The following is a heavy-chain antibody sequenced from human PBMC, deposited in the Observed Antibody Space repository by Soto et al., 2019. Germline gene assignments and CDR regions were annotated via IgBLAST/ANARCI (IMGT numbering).Heavy chain of an antibody. J-gene: IGHJ4*02. V-gene: IGHV4-59*08. CDR2: IYYSGST. CDR3: TRDHRHLDY. CDR1: GGSISSYY. Sequence: SETLSLTCTVSGGSISSYYWSWIRQPPGKGLEWIGYIYYSGSTNYNPSLKSRVTISVDTSKNQFSLKLNSMTAADTAVYYCTRDHRHLDYWGQGTLVTVSS.